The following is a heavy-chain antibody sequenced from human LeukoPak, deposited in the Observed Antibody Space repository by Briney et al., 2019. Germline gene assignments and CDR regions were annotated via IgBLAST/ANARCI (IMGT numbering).Heavy chain of an antibody. J-gene: IGHJ3*02. CDR1: GFTFSSYT. V-gene: IGHV3-48*01. CDR3: AREILARDCSGIRCYSGYAFDI. CDR2: ISGSSNII. Sequence: PGGSLRLSCAASGFTFSSYTMNWVRQTPGKGLEGVSYISGSSNIIYYTDSVKGRFTISRDNDKNSLYLQMNSLSAEDTAVYYCAREILARDCSGIRCYSGYAFDIWGQGTVVTVSS. D-gene: IGHD2-15*01.